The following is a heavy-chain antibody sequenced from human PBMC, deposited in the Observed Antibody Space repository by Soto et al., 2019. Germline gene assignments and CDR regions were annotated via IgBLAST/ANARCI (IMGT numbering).Heavy chain of an antibody. J-gene: IGHJ4*02. Sequence: QITLKESGPTLVKPTQTLTLTCTFSGLSLSTSGVGVAWIRQPPGKALEWLAIIYWDDDKRYRPSLKNRVTITKDTSRHQVVLTMTNMDPVDTATYYCAHSDYYGSASLDYWGQGTLVTVSS. CDR1: GLSLSTSGVG. D-gene: IGHD3-10*01. V-gene: IGHV2-5*02. CDR2: IYWDDDK. CDR3: AHSDYYGSASLDY.